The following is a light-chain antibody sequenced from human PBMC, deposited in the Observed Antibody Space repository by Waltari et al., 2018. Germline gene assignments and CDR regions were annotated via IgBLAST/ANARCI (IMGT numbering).Light chain of an antibody. J-gene: IGLJ2*01. CDR1: NSDLGRSKY. Sequence: QSALTQPASVSGSAGQSIAIPCSGPNSDLGRSKYVSWYQQHPGNAPRLIIYDVSRWPSGVSNRFIGSKSGITASLAISGLQAEDEGDYFCASYTSSNTVIFGGGTRVTVL. CDR2: DVS. CDR3: ASYTSSNTVI. V-gene: IGLV2-14*03.